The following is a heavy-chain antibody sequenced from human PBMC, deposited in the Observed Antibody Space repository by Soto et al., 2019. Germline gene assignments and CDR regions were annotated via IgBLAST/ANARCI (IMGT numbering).Heavy chain of an antibody. CDR3: TRNGSGWSVDHY. CDR1: GYSFTSYW. Sequence: RGESLKISCKASGYSFTSYWIGWVRQTPGKGLEWMGIIYPGDSDTRYSPSFQGQVTISADKSISTAYLQWSSLKASFSDMYYCTRNGSGWSVDHYWGQGTLVNVSS. J-gene: IGHJ4*02. CDR2: IYPGDSDT. V-gene: IGHV5-51*01. D-gene: IGHD6-19*01.